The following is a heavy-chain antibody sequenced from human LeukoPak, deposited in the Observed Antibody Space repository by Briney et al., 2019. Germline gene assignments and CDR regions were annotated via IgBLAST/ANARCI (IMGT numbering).Heavy chain of an antibody. J-gene: IGHJ6*02. CDR3: AKIFGYSDDDSMPGYGMDV. Sequence: QPGRSLRLSCAASGFTFSSYGYHWVRQAPGKGLEWVAFIPYDGSNKYYADSMRGRFTISRDNSKNTLYLQMNSLRPNDTAVYYCAKIFGYSDDDSMPGYGMDVWGQGTTVTVSS. D-gene: IGHD5-12*01. CDR2: IPYDGSNK. V-gene: IGHV3-30*18. CDR1: GFTFSSYG.